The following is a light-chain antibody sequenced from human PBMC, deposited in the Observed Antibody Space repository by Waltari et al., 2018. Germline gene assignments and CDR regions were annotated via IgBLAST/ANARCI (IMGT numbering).Light chain of an antibody. Sequence: DIQMTQSPSSLSASVGDRVTITCRASQSISSYLNWYQQKPGKAPKLLIYAASSLQSGVPSRFSGSGSGTDFTLTISSLQPEDFAIYYCQQSHSTPLTFGGGTKVEMK. CDR2: AAS. J-gene: IGKJ4*01. V-gene: IGKV1-39*01. CDR1: QSISSY. CDR3: QQSHSTPLT.